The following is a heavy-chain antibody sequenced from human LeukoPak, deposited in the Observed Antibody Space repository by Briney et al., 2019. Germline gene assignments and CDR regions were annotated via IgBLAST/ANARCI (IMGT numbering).Heavy chain of an antibody. D-gene: IGHD5-12*01. CDR1: GLAFSAYK. V-gene: IGHV3-74*01. J-gene: IGHJ4*02. Sequence: GGSLRLSCAASGLAFSAYKMHWVRQAPRKGLVWVSRISTDGYTTDYADFVQGRFTASRDNSKNTLYLQMNSLRAEDTALYFCAKASDMAATAPEYWGQGILVTVSS. CDR2: ISTDGYTT. CDR3: AKASDMAATAPEY.